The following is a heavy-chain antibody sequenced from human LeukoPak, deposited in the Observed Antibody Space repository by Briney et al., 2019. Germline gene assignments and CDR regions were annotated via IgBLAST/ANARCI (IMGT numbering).Heavy chain of an antibody. D-gene: IGHD3-10*01. CDR3: TSPGTYGSGSSLNADY. J-gene: IGHJ4*02. CDR1: GFTFSGSA. CDR2: IRSKANSYAT. Sequence: GGSLRLSCAASGFTFSGSAMHWVRQASGKGLEWVGRIRSKANSYATAYAASVKGRFTISRDDSKNTAYLQMNSLKTEDTAVYCCTSPGTYGSGSSLNADYWGQGTLVTVSS. V-gene: IGHV3-73*01.